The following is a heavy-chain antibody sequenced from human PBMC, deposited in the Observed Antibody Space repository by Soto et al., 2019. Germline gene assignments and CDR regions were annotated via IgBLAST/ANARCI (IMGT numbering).Heavy chain of an antibody. CDR2: INNQGNST. CDR1: GFTFSDYA. J-gene: IGHJ3*02. Sequence: GGSLRLSCSTSGFTFSDYAMHWVRQAPGKGLEYVSGINNQGNSTYYADSVKGSFTIFRDNFKNTLYLQMSGLRAEDTAVYFCVRDEYNYGWDALANWGQGTMVTVSS. V-gene: IGHV3-64D*06. D-gene: IGHD5-18*01. CDR3: VRDEYNYGWDALAN.